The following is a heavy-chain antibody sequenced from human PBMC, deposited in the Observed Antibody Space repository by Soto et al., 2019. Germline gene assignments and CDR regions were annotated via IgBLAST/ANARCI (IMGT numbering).Heavy chain of an antibody. CDR1: GYTFTSYG. CDR3: ARTGKAGTWRPDIYWFDP. CDR2: ISAYNGNT. D-gene: IGHD6-13*01. Sequence: QVQLVQSGAEVKKPGASVKVSCKASGYTFTSYGISWVRQAPGQGLEWMGWISAYNGNTNYAQKLQGRVTMTTDTSTGTAYIELRSLRSDDTAVYYCARTGKAGTWRPDIYWFDPWGQGTLVTVSS. V-gene: IGHV1-18*01. J-gene: IGHJ5*02.